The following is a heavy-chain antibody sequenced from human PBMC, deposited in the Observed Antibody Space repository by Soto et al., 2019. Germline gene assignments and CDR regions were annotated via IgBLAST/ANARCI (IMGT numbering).Heavy chain of an antibody. J-gene: IGHJ5*02. V-gene: IGHV3-30-3*01. CDR3: ARSHMVRGVLRTQGWCDP. Sequence: QVQLVESGGGVVQPGRSLRLSCAASGFTFSSYAMHWVRQAPGKGLEWVAVISYDGSNKYYADSVKGRFTISRDNSKNTLYLQMNSLRAEDTAVYYCARSHMVRGVLRTQGWCDPWGQGTLVTVSS. D-gene: IGHD3-10*01. CDR1: GFTFSSYA. CDR2: ISYDGSNK.